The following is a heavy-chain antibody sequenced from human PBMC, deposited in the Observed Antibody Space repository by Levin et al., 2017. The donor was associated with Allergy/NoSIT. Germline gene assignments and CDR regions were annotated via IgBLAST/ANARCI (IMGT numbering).Heavy chain of an antibody. D-gene: IGHD2-2*02. CDR2: INQDGSAR. J-gene: IGHJ1*01. V-gene: IGHV3-7*01. CDR3: ATACTSSSCYSLYFHN. CDR1: RFSLNSYW. Sequence: GGSLRLSCTAPRFSLNSYWMNWVRQVPGTGLEWVASINQDGSARDYVDSVKGRFTISRDNANNSLYLQMNSLRAEDTAVYYCATACTSSSCYSLYFHNWGQGASVTVSS.